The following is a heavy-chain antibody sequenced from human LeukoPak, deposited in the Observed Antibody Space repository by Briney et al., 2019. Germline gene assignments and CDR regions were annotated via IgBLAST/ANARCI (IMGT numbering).Heavy chain of an antibody. V-gene: IGHV4-4*09. Sequence: SETLSLTCTVSGDSISSFYWSWIRQAPGKGLECVGFIYINGDTSYNPSLKGRATLSLDTSKNQFSLRLTSVTAADTAVYYCAKTARTFASWGPGTLVTVSS. D-gene: IGHD1-7*01. CDR1: GDSISSFY. CDR3: AKTARTFAS. CDR2: IYINGDT. J-gene: IGHJ5*02.